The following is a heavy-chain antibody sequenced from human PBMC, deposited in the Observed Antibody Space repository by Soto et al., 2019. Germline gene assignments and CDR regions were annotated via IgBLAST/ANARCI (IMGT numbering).Heavy chain of an antibody. J-gene: IGHJ6*02. CDR1: GGSISSSNW. D-gene: IGHD2-2*02. Sequence: QVQLQASGPVLVKPSGTLSLTCAVSGGSISSSNWWSWVCQPPGKGLEWIGEIYHSGRTNYNQSLKSRVTISVDKSKNQFSLKLSSVTAADTAVYYCARDRGYCSSIRCYTSYYYGMDVWGQGTTVTVSS. V-gene: IGHV4-4*02. CDR2: IYHSGRT. CDR3: ARDRGYCSSIRCYTSYYYGMDV.